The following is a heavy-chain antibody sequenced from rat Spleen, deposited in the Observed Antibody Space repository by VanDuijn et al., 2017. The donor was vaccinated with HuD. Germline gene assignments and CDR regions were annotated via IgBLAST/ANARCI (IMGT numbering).Heavy chain of an antibody. CDR2: IQSGGST. D-gene: IGHD1-11*01. Sequence: QVQLKESGPGLVQPSQTLSLTCTVPGFSLTDPSVHLVRQPPGKGLEWMGRIQSGGSTDYNLALKSRLSISRDTSKSQVFLKMNSLQTEDTATYYCVRHSDYGGYTDYWGQGVMVTVSS. J-gene: IGHJ2*01. CDR1: GFSLTDPS. V-gene: IGHV2-19*01. CDR3: VRHSDYGGYTDY.